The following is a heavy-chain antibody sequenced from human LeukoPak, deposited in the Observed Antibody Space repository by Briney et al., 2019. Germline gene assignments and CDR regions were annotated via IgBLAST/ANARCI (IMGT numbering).Heavy chain of an antibody. D-gene: IGHD2-8*01. V-gene: IGHV4-39*02. Sequence: SETLSLTCTVSGGSISGSTYYWGWIRQPPGKGLEWIGSIYYSGSTFYNPSLKSRVTISVDTSKNHFSLSLSSVTAADTAVYXXXXXXXXLVLTKADSQYYFDYWGQGTLVTVSS. CDR2: IYYSGST. J-gene: IGHJ4*02. CDR3: XXXXXXLVLTKADSQYYFDY. CDR1: GGSISGSTYY.